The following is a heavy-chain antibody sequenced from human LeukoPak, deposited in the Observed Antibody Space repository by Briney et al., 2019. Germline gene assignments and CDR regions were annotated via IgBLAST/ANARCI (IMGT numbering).Heavy chain of an antibody. CDR3: ARIVVEDYYGMDV. CDR2: INPSGGST. J-gene: IGHJ6*02. V-gene: IGHV1-46*01. CDR1: GYTFTSYY. Sequence: ASVKVSCKASGYTFTSYYMHWVRQAPGQGLEWMGIINPSGGSTSYAQKFQGRVTVTRDTSTSTVYMELSSLRSEDTAVYYCARIVVEDYYGMDVWGQGTTVTVSS. D-gene: IGHD2-21*01.